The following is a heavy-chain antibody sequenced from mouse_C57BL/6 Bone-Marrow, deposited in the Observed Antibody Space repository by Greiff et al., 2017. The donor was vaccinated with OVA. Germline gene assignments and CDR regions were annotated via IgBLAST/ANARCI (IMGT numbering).Heavy chain of an antibody. D-gene: IGHD1-1*01. CDR1: GYTFTSYG. V-gene: IGHV1-81*01. CDR3: ANYYYGSSYLFAY. CDR2: IYPRSGNT. Sequence: VQLQQSGAELARPGASVKLSCKASGYTFTSYGISWVKQRTGQGLEWIGEIYPRSGNTYYNEKFKGKATLTADKSSSTAYMELRSLTSEDSAVYFGANYYYGSSYLFAYWGQGTLVTVSA. J-gene: IGHJ3*01.